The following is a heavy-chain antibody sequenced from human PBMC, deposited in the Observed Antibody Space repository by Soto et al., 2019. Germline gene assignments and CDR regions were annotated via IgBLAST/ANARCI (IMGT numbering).Heavy chain of an antibody. Sequence: PSETLSLTCTVSGGSSSSSSNYWGWIRQPPGKGLEWIGSIYYSGSTYYNPSLKSRVTISVDTSKNQFSLKLSSVTAADTAVYYCARHDLDTAMVTFWFDPLGQGTLVTVSS. D-gene: IGHD5-18*01. CDR2: IYYSGST. CDR1: GGSSSSSSNY. CDR3: ARHDLDTAMVTFWFDP. J-gene: IGHJ5*02. V-gene: IGHV4-39*01.